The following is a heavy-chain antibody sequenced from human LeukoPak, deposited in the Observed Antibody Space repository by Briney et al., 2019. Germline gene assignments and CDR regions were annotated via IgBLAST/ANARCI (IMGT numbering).Heavy chain of an antibody. J-gene: IGHJ4*02. V-gene: IGHV3-23*01. CDR3: AKDNWVAWYYDFWSGYSEDY. CDR1: GFTFSSYA. D-gene: IGHD3-3*01. CDR2: ISGSGGST. Sequence: GGSLRLSCAASGFTFSSYAMSWVRPAPGEGLECVSAISGSGGSTYYADSVKGRFTISRDNSKNTLYLQMNSLRAEDTAVYYCAKDNWVAWYYDFWSGYSEDYWGQGTLVTVSS.